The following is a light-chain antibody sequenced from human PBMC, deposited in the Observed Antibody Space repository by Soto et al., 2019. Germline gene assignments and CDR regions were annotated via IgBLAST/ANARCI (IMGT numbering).Light chain of an antibody. CDR3: QQYHDYWT. CDR1: QRISSR. J-gene: IGKJ1*01. Sequence: DIQMTQSPSTLSASVGDRVTIDCRASQRISSRLAWYQQKPGKAPKLLIYKASSLESGVPSRFSGSGSGTEFTLTISSLQPDDFATYYCQQYHDYWTFGQGTKGDIK. V-gene: IGKV1-5*03. CDR2: KAS.